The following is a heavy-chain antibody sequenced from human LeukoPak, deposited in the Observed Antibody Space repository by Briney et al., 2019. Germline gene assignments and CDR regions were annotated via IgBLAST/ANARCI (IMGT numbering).Heavy chain of an antibody. D-gene: IGHD3-22*01. CDR1: GYTFTSYG. Sequence: GASVTVSCKASGYTFTSYGISWVRQAPGQGLEWMGWISAYNGNTNYAQKLQGRVTITTDTSTSTAYMELRSLRSDDTAVYYCARREGYYDSSGRNLDYWGQGTLVTVSS. J-gene: IGHJ4*02. CDR3: ARREGYYDSSGRNLDY. CDR2: ISAYNGNT. V-gene: IGHV1-18*01.